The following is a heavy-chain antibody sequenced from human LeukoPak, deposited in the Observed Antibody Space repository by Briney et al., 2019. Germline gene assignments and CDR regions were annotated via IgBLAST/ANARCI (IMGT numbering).Heavy chain of an antibody. D-gene: IGHD3-10*01. CDR3: ARGGWFIVDY. Sequence: GGSLRLSCAASGFTFSSYWMHWVRQAPGKGLVWVSHINSDGSSTSYADSVKGRFTISRDNAKNTLYLQMNSLRAEDTAVYYCARGGWFIVDYWGQGTLVTVSS. J-gene: IGHJ4*02. V-gene: IGHV3-74*01. CDR2: INSDGSST. CDR1: GFTFSSYW.